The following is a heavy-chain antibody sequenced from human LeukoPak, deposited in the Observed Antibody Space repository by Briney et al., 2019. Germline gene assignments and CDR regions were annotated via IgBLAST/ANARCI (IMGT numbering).Heavy chain of an antibody. J-gene: IGHJ5*02. CDR3: ARQGYSSGWSNWFDP. D-gene: IGHD6-19*01. CDR2: IYYSGST. Sequence: SETLSLTCRVSGASISGYYWSWIRQPPGKGLEWIGSIYYSGSTYYNPSLKSRVTISVDTSKNQFSLKLSSVTAADTAVYYCARQGYSSGWSNWFDPWGQGTLVTVSS. V-gene: IGHV4-39*01. CDR1: GASISGYY.